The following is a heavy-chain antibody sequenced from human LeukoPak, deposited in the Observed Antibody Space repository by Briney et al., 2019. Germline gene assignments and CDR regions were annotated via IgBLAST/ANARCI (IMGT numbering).Heavy chain of an antibody. CDR1: GFTFSTYA. CDR2: ISGSGGTT. V-gene: IGHV3-23*01. Sequence: GGSLRLSCAASGFTFSTYAMTWVRQAPGKGLEWVSGISGSGGTTYYVDSVKGRFTISRDNSKNTLYLQMTSLRAEDTAVYYCAKSRYCTSTSCYKGHGMDVWGQGTTVTVSS. J-gene: IGHJ6*02. CDR3: AKSRYCTSTSCYKGHGMDV. D-gene: IGHD2-2*02.